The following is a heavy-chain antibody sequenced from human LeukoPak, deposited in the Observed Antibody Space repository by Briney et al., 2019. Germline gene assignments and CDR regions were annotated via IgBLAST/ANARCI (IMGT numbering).Heavy chain of an antibody. CDR1: GFTFSRYW. D-gene: IGHD3-3*01. CDR3: AKKGGDFWSGYYPFDY. Sequence: GGSLRLSCAASGFTFSRYWIHWVRQAPGKGLEWVSRINPDGSTTTYADSVKGRFTISGDNAKNTLYLQMNSLRAEDTAIYYCAKKGGDFWSGYYPFDYWGQGTLATVSS. V-gene: IGHV3-74*01. J-gene: IGHJ4*02. CDR2: INPDGSTT.